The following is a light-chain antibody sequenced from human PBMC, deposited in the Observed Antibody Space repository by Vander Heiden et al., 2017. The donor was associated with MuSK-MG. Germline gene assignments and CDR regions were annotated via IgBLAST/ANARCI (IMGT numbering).Light chain of an antibody. CDR3: QQSYSAPPA. Sequence: DIQMTHSPSSLSASVGDRVTITCRASQSISSHLNWYQQKPGEAPKLLIYAASSLESGVPSRVTGSGSGTDFTLTISSLQPEDFATYYCQQSYSAPPAFGQGTRLEIK. CDR1: QSISSH. CDR2: AAS. J-gene: IGKJ5*01. V-gene: IGKV1-39*01.